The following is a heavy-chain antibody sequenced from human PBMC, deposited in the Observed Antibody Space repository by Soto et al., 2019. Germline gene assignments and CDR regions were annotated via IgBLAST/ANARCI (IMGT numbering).Heavy chain of an antibody. CDR2: IIPIFGTA. J-gene: IGHJ6*02. Sequence: QVQLVQSGAEVKKPGSSVKVSCKASGGTFSSYAISWVRQAPGQGLEWMGGIIPIFGTANYAQKFQGRVTITADESANTSYMXLRSLRSEDTAVYYCARHDCISTSCYYYYYYGMDVWGQGTTVTVSS. V-gene: IGHV1-69*12. CDR3: ARHDCISTSCYYYYYYGMDV. D-gene: IGHD2-2*01. CDR1: GGTFSSYA.